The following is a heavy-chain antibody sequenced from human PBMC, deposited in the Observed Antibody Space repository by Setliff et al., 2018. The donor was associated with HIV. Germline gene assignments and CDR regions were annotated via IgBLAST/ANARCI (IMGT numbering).Heavy chain of an antibody. CDR2: ISSGSGYI. CDR1: GFTFSSYN. J-gene: IGHJ4*02. Sequence: PGGSLRLSCAASGFTFSSYNMNWVRQAPGKGLEWVSSISSGSGYIYYEDSVKGRLTISRDNAKNSLYLQINSLRAEDTAVYYCARDYGSGTYTSLAYWGQGTLVTVSS. CDR3: ARDYGSGTYTSLAY. D-gene: IGHD3-10*01. V-gene: IGHV3-21*01.